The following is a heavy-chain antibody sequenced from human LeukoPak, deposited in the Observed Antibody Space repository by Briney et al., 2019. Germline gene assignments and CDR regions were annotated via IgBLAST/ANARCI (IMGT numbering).Heavy chain of an antibody. J-gene: IGHJ4*02. Sequence: ASVKVSCKASGHTFTGYDFSWVRQAPGQGLEWMGWISPYNGNTKYAQKLQGRVTMTTDTSTSTAYMELRSLRSDDTAVYYCARTPSGYYYGFDYWGQGTLVTVSS. CDR3: ARTPSGYYYGFDY. CDR1: GHTFTGYD. V-gene: IGHV1-18*01. CDR2: ISPYNGNT. D-gene: IGHD3-22*01.